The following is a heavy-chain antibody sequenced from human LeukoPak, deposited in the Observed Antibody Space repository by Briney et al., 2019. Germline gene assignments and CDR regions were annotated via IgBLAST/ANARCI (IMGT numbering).Heavy chain of an antibody. CDR2: INPNSGGT. CDR3: ATGDTYDGGAYYYWFDP. CDR1: GYTFTGYY. J-gene: IGHJ5*02. V-gene: IGHV1-2*02. Sequence: GASVKVSCKASGYTFTGYYIHWVRQAPGQGLEWMGWINPNSGGTNYAQKFQGRVTMTRDTSISTAYMELSWLRSDDTAVYYCATGDTYDGGAYYYWFDPWGQGTLVTVSS. D-gene: IGHD3-22*01.